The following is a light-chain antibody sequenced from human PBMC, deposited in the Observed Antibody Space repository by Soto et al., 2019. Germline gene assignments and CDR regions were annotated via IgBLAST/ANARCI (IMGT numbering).Light chain of an antibody. V-gene: IGKV3D-15*01. Sequence: EIVLTQSPGTLSLSPGERAILSYRAIQSVRTKLAWYQQKPGQAPRLLIYGASSRATGLPARFSGSGSGTEFTLTISSLQSEDSGVYYCQQYNKWPAEITFGQGTRLEI. J-gene: IGKJ5*01. CDR2: GAS. CDR1: QSVRTK. CDR3: QQYNKWPAEIT.